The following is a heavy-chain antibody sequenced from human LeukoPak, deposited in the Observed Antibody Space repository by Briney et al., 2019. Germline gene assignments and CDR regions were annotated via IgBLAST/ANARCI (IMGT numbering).Heavy chain of an antibody. CDR1: GGSITSYY. CDR2: IYTSGST. J-gene: IGHJ3*02. D-gene: IGHD3-10*01. CDR3: ARDYGSGSYLTYDAFDI. V-gene: IGHV4-4*07. Sequence: SETLSLTCTVSGGSITSYYWSWIRQPVGKGLEWIGRIYTSGSTNYNPSLKSRVTISVDTSKNQFSLKLSSVTAADTAVYYCARDYGSGSYLTYDAFDIWGQGTMVTVSS.